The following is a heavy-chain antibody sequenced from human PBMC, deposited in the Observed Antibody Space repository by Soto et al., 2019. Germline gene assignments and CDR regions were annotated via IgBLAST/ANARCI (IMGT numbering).Heavy chain of an antibody. CDR1: GYTFTGYY. CDR2: INPNSGGT. CDR3: ARAGDPNWGNYFDY. D-gene: IGHD7-27*01. Sequence: ASVKVSCKASGYTFTGYYMHWVRQAPGQGLEWMGWINPNSGGTNYAQKFQGWVTMTRDTSISTAYMELSRLRSDDTAVYYCARAGDPNWGNYFDYWGQGTLVTVPQ. J-gene: IGHJ4*02. V-gene: IGHV1-2*04.